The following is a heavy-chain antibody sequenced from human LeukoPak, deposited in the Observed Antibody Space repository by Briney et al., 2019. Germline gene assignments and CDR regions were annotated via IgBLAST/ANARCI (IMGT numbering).Heavy chain of an antibody. CDR2: ISNDGSNK. CDR3: ARDNYPSYGMDV. Sequence: GGSLRLSCAASGFTFSSYAMHWVRQAPGKGLEWVAVISNDGSNKYYADSVKGRFTISRDNSKNTLYLQMNSLRAEDTAVYYCARDNYPSYGMDVWGQGTTVTVSS. V-gene: IGHV3-30*04. J-gene: IGHJ6*02. CDR1: GFTFSSYA.